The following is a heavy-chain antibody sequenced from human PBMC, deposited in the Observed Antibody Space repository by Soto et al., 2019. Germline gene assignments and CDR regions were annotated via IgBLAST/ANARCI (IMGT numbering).Heavy chain of an antibody. V-gene: IGHV3-30-3*01. D-gene: IGHD2-15*01. CDR1: GFSFSTSA. CDR3: AKAQKRYCSGGSCYSIDY. J-gene: IGHJ4*02. Sequence: GGSLRLSCAASGFSFSTSAMHWVRQAPGKGLEWVAVISADGSNKYYEDSVKGRFTISRDNTKKTLSLQMASLRVEDTALYYCAKAQKRYCSGGSCYSIDYWGQGTLVTVS. CDR2: ISADGSNK.